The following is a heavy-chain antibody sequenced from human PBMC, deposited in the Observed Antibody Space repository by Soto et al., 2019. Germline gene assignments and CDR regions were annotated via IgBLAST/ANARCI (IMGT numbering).Heavy chain of an antibody. CDR2: IWYDGSNK. D-gene: IGHD6-19*01. Sequence: QVQLVESGGGVVQPGRSLRLSCAASGFTSSSYGMHWVRQAPGKGLEWVAVIWYDGSNKYYADSVKGRFTISRDNSKNTLYLQMNSLRAEDTAVYYCARSVAGDWYFDLWGRGTLVTVSS. CDR1: GFTSSSYG. CDR3: ARSVAGDWYFDL. V-gene: IGHV3-33*01. J-gene: IGHJ2*01.